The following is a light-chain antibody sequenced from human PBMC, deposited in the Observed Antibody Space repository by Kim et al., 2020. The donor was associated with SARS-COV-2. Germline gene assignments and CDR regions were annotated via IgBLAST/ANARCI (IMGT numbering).Light chain of an antibody. CDR3: LRYNDYSGT. Sequence: SVSVGDRVTITCRARQSVSDWLAWYQQKPGKAPKLLIYKASSLQSGVPSRFSGSGSGTEFTLTISSLQPDDFAIYYCLRYNDYSGTFGQGTKLEIK. CDR2: KAS. V-gene: IGKV1-5*03. J-gene: IGKJ2*01. CDR1: QSVSDW.